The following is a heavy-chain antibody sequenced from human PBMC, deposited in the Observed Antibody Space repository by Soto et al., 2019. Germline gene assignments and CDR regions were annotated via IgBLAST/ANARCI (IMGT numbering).Heavy chain of an antibody. J-gene: IGHJ1*01. D-gene: IGHD1-26*01. CDR2: ISGSGGST. Sequence: GGSLRLSCAASGFTFSSYAMSWVRQAPGKGLEWVSLISGSGGSTYYADSVKGRFTISRDNSKNTLYLQMNSLRADDTAVYYCAKRTAITLSGRHSRRLASWGKGTLVTVYS. CDR1: GFTFSSYA. V-gene: IGHV3-23*01. CDR3: AKRTAITLSGRHSRRLAS.